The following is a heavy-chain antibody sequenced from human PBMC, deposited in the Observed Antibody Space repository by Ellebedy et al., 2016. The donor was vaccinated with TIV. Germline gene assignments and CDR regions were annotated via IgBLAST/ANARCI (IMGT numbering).Heavy chain of an antibody. D-gene: IGHD3-10*01. CDR3: ARGWFGSGMGV. CDR2: TYYRSKWNN. CDR1: GDSVSINSGG. V-gene: IGHV6-1*01. J-gene: IGHJ6*02. Sequence: SETLSLTCAISGDSVSINSGGWNWIRQSPSRGLEWLGGTYYRSKWNNDYAVSLKSRITINPDTSKNLFSLQLNSVTPEDTAVYYCARGWFGSGMGVWGQGTTVTVSS.